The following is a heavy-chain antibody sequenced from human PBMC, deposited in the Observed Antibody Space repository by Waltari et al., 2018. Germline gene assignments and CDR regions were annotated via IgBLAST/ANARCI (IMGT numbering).Heavy chain of an antibody. Sequence: HLVESGGGVVQPGGSLRLSCAASGFTFRYFGMHWVRQAPGKGLGWVVFIRYDGSNQEYVDAVKGRFSISRDNSRNTVYLQMNSLRVEDTAVYYCAKDRGGGYGGLRPDAFEIWGEGTRVIVSS. J-gene: IGHJ3*02. CDR1: GFTFRYFG. D-gene: IGHD3-10*01. CDR3: AKDRGGGYGGLRPDAFEI. V-gene: IGHV3-30*02. CDR2: IRYDGSNQ.